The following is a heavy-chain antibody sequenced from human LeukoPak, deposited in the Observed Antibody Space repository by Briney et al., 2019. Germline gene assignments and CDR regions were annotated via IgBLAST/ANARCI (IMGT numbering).Heavy chain of an antibody. V-gene: IGHV1-69*05. CDR2: IIPIFGTA. Sequence: SVKVSCKASGGTFSSYAISWVRQAPGQGLEWMGGIIPIFGTANYAQKFQGRVTITTDESTSTAYMELSSLRSEDTAVYYCARASSGYDFWSGYYPSYYYYYMGVWGKGTTVTVSS. CDR1: GGTFSSYA. J-gene: IGHJ6*03. CDR3: ARASSGYDFWSGYYPSYYYYYMGV. D-gene: IGHD3-3*01.